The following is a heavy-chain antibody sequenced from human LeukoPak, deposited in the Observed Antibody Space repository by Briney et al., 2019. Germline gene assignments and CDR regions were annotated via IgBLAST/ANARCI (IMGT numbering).Heavy chain of an antibody. Sequence: PSETLSLTCTVSGGSINSYYWNWIRQPPGKGLEWIGYISYSGSTNYNPSLKSRVTISVDTSKNQFSLKLSSVTAADTAVYYCARLGIAAALFDYWGQGTLVTVSS. CDR2: ISYSGST. D-gene: IGHD6-13*01. CDR3: ARLGIAAALFDY. CDR1: GGSINSYY. V-gene: IGHV4-59*08. J-gene: IGHJ4*02.